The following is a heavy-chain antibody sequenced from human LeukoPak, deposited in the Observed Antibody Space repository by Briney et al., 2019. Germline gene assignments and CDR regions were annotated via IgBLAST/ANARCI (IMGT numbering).Heavy chain of an antibody. Sequence: ASVKVSCKASGYTFTIYGIRWVRQAPGQGLEWMGWISAYNGNTNYAQKLQGRVTMTTDTFTSTAYMELRSLRSDDTAVYYCARDKKIASNWFDPWGQGTLVTVSS. CDR2: ISAYNGNT. V-gene: IGHV1-18*01. J-gene: IGHJ5*02. CDR1: GYTFTIYG. CDR3: ARDKKIASNWFDP. D-gene: IGHD6-13*01.